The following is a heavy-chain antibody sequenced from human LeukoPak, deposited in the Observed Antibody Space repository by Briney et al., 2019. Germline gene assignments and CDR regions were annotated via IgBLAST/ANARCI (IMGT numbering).Heavy chain of an antibody. CDR2: IYSGGST. Sequence: GGSLRLSCAASGFTVSSNYMSWVRQAPGKGLEWVSVIYSGGSTYYADSVKGRFTISRHNSKNTLYLQMNSLRAGDTAVYYCARAFSSSWAPDAFDIWGQGTMVTVSS. V-gene: IGHV3-53*04. D-gene: IGHD6-13*01. J-gene: IGHJ3*02. CDR3: ARAFSSSWAPDAFDI. CDR1: GFTVSSNY.